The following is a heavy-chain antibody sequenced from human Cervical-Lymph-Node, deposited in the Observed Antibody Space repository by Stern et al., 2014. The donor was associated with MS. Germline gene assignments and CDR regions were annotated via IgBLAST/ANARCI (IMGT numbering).Heavy chain of an antibody. Sequence: QVQLVESGGGVVQPGGSLRLSCAASGFPFSNYGMHWVRQAPGKGLEWLAVISHDGSSQYYAGSVRGRCTISRDNSKNTLSLQMNSLRAEDTAVYYCRGTYYFDTSDYFDYWGQGTLVTVSS. CDR3: RGTYYFDTSDYFDY. CDR2: ISHDGSSQ. D-gene: IGHD3-22*01. J-gene: IGHJ4*02. CDR1: GFPFSNYG. V-gene: IGHV3-30*03.